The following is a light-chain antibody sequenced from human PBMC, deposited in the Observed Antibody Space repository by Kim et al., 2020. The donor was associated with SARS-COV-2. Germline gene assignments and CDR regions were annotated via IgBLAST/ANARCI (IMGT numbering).Light chain of an antibody. J-gene: IGLJ2*01. Sequence: VAPGETARSTCGGKNIGSKSVHWYQQKPGQAPVLVIYYDSDRPSGIPERFSGSNSGNTATLTISRVEAGDEADYYGQVWDSSSVVFGGGTQLTVL. CDR1: NIGSKS. CDR2: YDS. V-gene: IGLV3-21*04. CDR3: QVWDSSSVV.